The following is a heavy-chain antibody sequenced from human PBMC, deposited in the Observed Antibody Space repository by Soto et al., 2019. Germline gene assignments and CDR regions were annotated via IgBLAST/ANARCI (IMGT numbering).Heavy chain of an antibody. CDR2: MLYSGLT. CDR3: APLSVSLSGPYGIHV. CDR1: GYSVSSSDYY. V-gene: IGHV4-39*01. Sequence: SETLSLTCSVSGYSVSSSDYYWAWVRQPPGKGLEWIGSMLYSGLTYYNPSLKSRVTLSVDTSKNQFSVRLNSVTASDTAVYYCAPLSVSLSGPYGIHVWGQGTTVTVSS. J-gene: IGHJ6*02. D-gene: IGHD2-15*01.